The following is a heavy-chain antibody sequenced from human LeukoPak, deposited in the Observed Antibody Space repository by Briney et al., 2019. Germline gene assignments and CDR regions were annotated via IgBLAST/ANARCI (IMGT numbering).Heavy chain of an antibody. CDR3: AKDKGDYGDSSFDY. CDR1: GFTFDDYA. J-gene: IGHJ4*02. D-gene: IGHD4-17*01. Sequence: PGGSLRLSCAASGFTFDDYAMHWVRQAPGKGLEWVSGISWNSGSIGHADSVKGRFTISRDNAKNSLYLQMNSLRAEDTALYYCAKDKGDYGDSSFDYWGQGTLVTVSS. CDR2: ISWNSGSI. V-gene: IGHV3-9*01.